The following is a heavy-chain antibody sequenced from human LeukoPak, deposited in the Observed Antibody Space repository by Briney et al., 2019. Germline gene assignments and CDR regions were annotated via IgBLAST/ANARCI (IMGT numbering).Heavy chain of an antibody. V-gene: IGHV3-7*01. D-gene: IGHD6-19*01. Sequence: GALRLSCAASGFSFSSYWMSWVRQAPGKGLEWVANINPDGSNMLYVDSVKGRFTISRDNAKNSLYLQMNNLRAEDTAVYFCVSGSLQWLYWGQGTLVTVSS. J-gene: IGHJ4*02. CDR2: INPDGSNM. CDR3: VSGSLQWLY. CDR1: GFSFSSYW.